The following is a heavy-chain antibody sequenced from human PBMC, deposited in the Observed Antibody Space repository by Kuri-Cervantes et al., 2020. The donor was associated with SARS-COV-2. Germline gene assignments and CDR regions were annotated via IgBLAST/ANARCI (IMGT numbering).Heavy chain of an antibody. Sequence: GESLKISCVASGFTFSAYTLNWVRQAPGKGLEWVSSITRSSVYISYADSLKGRFTISRDNAKNSLYLQMNSLRAEDTAVYCCARSPGDGDYDPFDYWGQGTLVTVSS. CDR2: ITRSSVYI. CDR3: ARSPGDGDYDPFDY. J-gene: IGHJ4*02. V-gene: IGHV3-21*01. D-gene: IGHD4-17*01. CDR1: GFTFSAYT.